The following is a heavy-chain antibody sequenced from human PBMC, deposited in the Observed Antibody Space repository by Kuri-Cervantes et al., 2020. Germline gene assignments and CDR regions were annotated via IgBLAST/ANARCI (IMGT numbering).Heavy chain of an antibody. CDR1: GFTFSSYW. CDR3: ARAKEVGYDFWSGYYTNYYYYYYMDV. D-gene: IGHD3-3*01. J-gene: IGHJ6*03. V-gene: IGHV3-7*03. Sequence: GESLKISCAASGFTFSSYWMSWVRQAPGKGLGWVATIKQDESEKYYVDSVKGRFTISRDNTKNSLYLQMNSLRAEDTAVYYCARAKEVGYDFWSGYYTNYYYYYYMDVWGKGTTVTVSS. CDR2: IKQDESEK.